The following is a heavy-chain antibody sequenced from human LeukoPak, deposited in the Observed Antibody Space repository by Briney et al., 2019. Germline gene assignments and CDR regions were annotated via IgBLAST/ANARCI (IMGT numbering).Heavy chain of an antibody. CDR1: GFTFSIYS. CDR3: ARVRSRYIWGTPQWPFDM. J-gene: IGHJ3*02. CDR2: IGRSGDRTT. V-gene: IGHV3-48*04. D-gene: IGHD3-16*01. Sequence: GGSLRLSCAASGFTFSIYSLNWVLQAPGKGLEWVSYIGRSGDRTTHYADSVKGRFTISRDNAKNSLFLQMNSLRPEDTALYYCARVRSRYIWGTPQWPFDMWGQGTMVTV.